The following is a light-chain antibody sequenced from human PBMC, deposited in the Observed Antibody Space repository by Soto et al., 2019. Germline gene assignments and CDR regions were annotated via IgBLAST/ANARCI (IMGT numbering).Light chain of an antibody. Sequence: QSVLTQPASASRTPGQRLTISCSGSSSNIGSNYVYWYQQLPGTAPKLLIYRDNQRPSGVPDRFSGSKSGTSASLAISGLRSEDEADYYCAAWDDSLSGLYVFGPGTKVTVL. J-gene: IGLJ1*01. V-gene: IGLV1-47*01. CDR1: SSNIGSNY. CDR3: AAWDDSLSGLYV. CDR2: RDN.